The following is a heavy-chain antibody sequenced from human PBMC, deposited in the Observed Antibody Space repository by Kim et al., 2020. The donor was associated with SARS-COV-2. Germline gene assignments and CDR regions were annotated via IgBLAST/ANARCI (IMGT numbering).Heavy chain of an antibody. CDR2: ISAYNGNT. D-gene: IGHD3-22*01. CDR3: ARASAPRYYYDSSGRSTHHAFDI. Sequence: ASVKVSCKASGYTFTSYGISWVRQAPGQGLEWMGWISAYNGNTNYAQKLQGRVTMTTDTSTSTAYMELRSLRSDDTAVYYCARASAPRYYYDSSGRSTHHAFDIWGQGTMVTVSS. V-gene: IGHV1-18*01. J-gene: IGHJ3*02. CDR1: GYTFTSYG.